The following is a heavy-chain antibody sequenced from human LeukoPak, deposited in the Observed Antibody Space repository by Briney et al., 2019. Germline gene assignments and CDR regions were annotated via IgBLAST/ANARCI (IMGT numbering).Heavy chain of an antibody. CDR1: GHTFTSYY. Sequence: GASVKVSCKASGHTFTSYYMHWVRQAPGQGLEWMGIINPSGGSTSYAQKFQGRVTMTRDTSTSTVYMELSSLRSEDTAVYYCARDLGSSWYEVGYYFDYWGQGTLVTVSS. CDR2: INPSGGST. D-gene: IGHD6-13*01. CDR3: ARDLGSSWYEVGYYFDY. J-gene: IGHJ4*02. V-gene: IGHV1-46*01.